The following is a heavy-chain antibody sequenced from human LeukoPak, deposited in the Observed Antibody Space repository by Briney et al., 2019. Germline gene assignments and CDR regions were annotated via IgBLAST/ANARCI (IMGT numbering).Heavy chain of an antibody. CDR3: XXXXXXXYSRGYFQH. D-gene: IGHD2-21*01. V-gene: IGHV3-23*01. J-gene: IGHJ1*01. CDR1: GFTLSSCA. CDR2: ISDNGDYT. Sequence: GGSLRLSCVASGFTLSSCAMNWVRQAPGKGLEWVSVISDNGDYTYYADSVKGRFTISRDNSKNTLWLQMNSLRAEDTAVYYXXXXXXXXYSRGYFQHWGQGTLVTVSS.